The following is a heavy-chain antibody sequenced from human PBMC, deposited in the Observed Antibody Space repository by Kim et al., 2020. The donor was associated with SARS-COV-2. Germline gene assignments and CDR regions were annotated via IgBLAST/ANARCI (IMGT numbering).Heavy chain of an antibody. Sequence: KFQGRVTMTRDTSTSTVYMELSSLRSEDTAVYYCARASEWLAAGGGGMDVWGQGTTVTVSS. CDR3: ARASEWLAAGGGGMDV. V-gene: IGHV1-46*01. J-gene: IGHJ6*02. D-gene: IGHD6-19*01.